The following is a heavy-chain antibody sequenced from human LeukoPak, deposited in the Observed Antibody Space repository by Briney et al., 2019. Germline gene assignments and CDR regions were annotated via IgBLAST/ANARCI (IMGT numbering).Heavy chain of an antibody. CDR2: IKQDGSEK. D-gene: IGHD3-22*01. Sequence: PGGSLRLSCAASGFTFSSYWMSWVRQAPGKGLEWVANIKQDGSEKYYVDSVKGRFTISRDNAKNSLYLQMNSLRAEDTAVYYCARAGYYDSSGYYLGYFDYWGQGTLVTVSS. J-gene: IGHJ4*02. CDR3: ARAGYYDSSGYYLGYFDY. CDR1: GFTFSSYW. V-gene: IGHV3-7*01.